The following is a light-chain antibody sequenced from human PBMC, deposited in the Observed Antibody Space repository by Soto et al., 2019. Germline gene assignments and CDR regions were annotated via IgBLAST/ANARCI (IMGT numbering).Light chain of an antibody. CDR1: QSLTSSY. Sequence: EIVLTQSPGTLSLSPGERATLSCRASQSLTSSYLAWYQQKTGQAHRLLIYGASSRATGIPDRFSGSGSGTDFTLTISRLEHEDFAVYYCQQYGSSSYTFGQGTNLEIK. V-gene: IGKV3-20*01. CDR3: QQYGSSSYT. J-gene: IGKJ2*01. CDR2: GAS.